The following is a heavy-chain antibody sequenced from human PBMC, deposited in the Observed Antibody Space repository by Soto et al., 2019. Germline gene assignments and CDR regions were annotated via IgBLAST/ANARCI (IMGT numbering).Heavy chain of an antibody. D-gene: IGHD4-4*01. Sequence: VQLVESGGGLVQPGRSLRLSCAASGFTFDDYAMHWVRQAPGKGLEWVSGISWNSGSIGYAESVKGRFTISRDNAKKSLYLQMNSLSAEDTALYYCAKDSWEKTTTYSYVAVWGRGTTVTVSS. CDR1: GFTFDDYA. CDR3: AKDSWEKTTTYSYVAV. V-gene: IGHV3-9*01. J-gene: IGHJ6*03. CDR2: ISWNSGSI.